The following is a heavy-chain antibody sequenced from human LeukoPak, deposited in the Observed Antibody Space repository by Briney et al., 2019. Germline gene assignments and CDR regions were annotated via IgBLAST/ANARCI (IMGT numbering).Heavy chain of an antibody. Sequence: GGSLRLSCAAPGFTFNKYWMLWVRQAPGKGLESASRINTDGTVTTYADSVKGRFTISRDNADNTMFLQMNSVRDEDTAVYYCATKQWLAPPPGYWGQGTPVTVSS. CDR2: INTDGTVT. CDR1: GFTFNKYW. D-gene: IGHD6-19*01. CDR3: ATKQWLAPPPGY. J-gene: IGHJ4*02. V-gene: IGHV3-74*01.